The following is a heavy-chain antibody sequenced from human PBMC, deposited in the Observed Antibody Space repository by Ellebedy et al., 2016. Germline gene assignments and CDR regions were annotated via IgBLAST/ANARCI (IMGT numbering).Heavy chain of an antibody. CDR2: ISSSSSYI. CDR1: GFTFSSYS. CDR3: AREEGGYDHQKGLDP. J-gene: IGHJ5*02. D-gene: IGHD5-12*01. V-gene: IGHV3-21*04. Sequence: GGSLRLXXAASGFTFSSYSMNWVRQAPGKGLEWVSSISSSSSYIYYADSVKGRFTISRDNAKNSLYLQMNSLRAEDTAVYYCAREEGGYDHQKGLDPWGQGTLVTVSS.